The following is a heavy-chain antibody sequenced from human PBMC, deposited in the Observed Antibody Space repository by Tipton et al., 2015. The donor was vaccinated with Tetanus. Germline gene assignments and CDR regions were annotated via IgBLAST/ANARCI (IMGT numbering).Heavy chain of an antibody. Sequence: QLVQSGAEVKKPGESLKISCKGSGYSFTSYWIGWVRQMTGKGLEWMGIIYPGDSDTRYSTSFQGQVTISADKSISTAYLQWSSLKASDTAMYYCARLPYYYDSSGPVDVWGQGTTVTVSS. D-gene: IGHD3-22*01. V-gene: IGHV5-51*01. J-gene: IGHJ6*02. CDR2: IYPGDSDT. CDR3: ARLPYYYDSSGPVDV. CDR1: GYSFTSYW.